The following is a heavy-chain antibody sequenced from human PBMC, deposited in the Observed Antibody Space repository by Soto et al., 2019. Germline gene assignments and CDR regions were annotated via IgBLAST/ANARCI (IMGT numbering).Heavy chain of an antibody. CDR3: VRDRDLYRDMFHAEL. Sequence: GGSLRLSCEASGFTISECSMNWVRQAPGKGLEWLAYITIRTGNVLYADSVRGRFTISADNAENSVILQMNSLRDEDSAVYFCVRDRDLYRDMFHAELWGQGTLVTVXS. V-gene: IGHV3-48*02. J-gene: IGHJ4*01. CDR2: ITIRTGNV. D-gene: IGHD3-10*02. CDR1: GFTISECS.